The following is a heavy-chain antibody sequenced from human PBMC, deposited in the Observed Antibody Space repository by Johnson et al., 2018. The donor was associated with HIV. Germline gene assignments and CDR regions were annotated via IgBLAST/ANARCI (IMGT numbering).Heavy chain of an antibody. CDR1: GFTFSDYY. CDR2: IYSGGST. J-gene: IGHJ3*02. CDR3: AREGGDCSSTSCYQDAFDI. V-gene: IGHV3-66*02. Sequence: VQLVESGGGLVNPGGSLRLSCAASGFTFSDYYMSWIRQAPGKGLEWVAVIYSGGSTYYADSVKGRFTISRDNSKNTLYLQMNSLRAEDTAVYYCAREGGDCSSTSCYQDAFDIWGQGTMVTVSS. D-gene: IGHD2-2*01.